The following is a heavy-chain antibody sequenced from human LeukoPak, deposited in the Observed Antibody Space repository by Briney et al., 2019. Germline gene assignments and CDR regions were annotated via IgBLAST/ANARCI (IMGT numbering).Heavy chain of an antibody. CDR2: INHSGST. Sequence: SETLSLTCAVYGGSFSGYYWSWIRQPPGKGLEWIGEINHSGSTNYNPSLKSRVTISVDTSKNQFSLKLSSVTAADTAVYYCASFVDSSGSCHYYYYMDVWGKGTTVTVSS. CDR3: ASFVDSSGSCHYYYYMDV. CDR1: GGSFSGYY. J-gene: IGHJ6*03. V-gene: IGHV4-34*01. D-gene: IGHD6-19*01.